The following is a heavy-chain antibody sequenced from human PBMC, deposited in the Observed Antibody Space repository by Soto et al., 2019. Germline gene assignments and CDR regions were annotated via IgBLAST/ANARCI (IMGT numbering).Heavy chain of an antibody. J-gene: IGHJ5*02. CDR3: ARVGPTGWSDP. V-gene: IGHV1-2*02. CDR1: GYSFTDYY. Sequence: QVHLVQSGAEVKKPGASVKVSCKASGYSFTDYYMHWVRQAPGQGLEWMGWINTKTGGTNYAQRVQGRVTMTGDTSINTAYMELSRLRSDDTAVYYCARVGPTGWSDPWGQGTVVTVSS. CDR2: INTKTGGT.